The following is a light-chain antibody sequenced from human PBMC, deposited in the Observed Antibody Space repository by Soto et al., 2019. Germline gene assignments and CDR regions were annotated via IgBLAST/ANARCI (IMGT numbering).Light chain of an antibody. J-gene: IGKJ1*01. CDR3: QHYNSYSEA. Sequence: DIHMTRSPSSLSAAVGDRVSSTSGASQTIRSWLAWYQQKPGKAPKLLIYKASTLKSGVPSRFSGSGSGTEFTLTISSLQPDDFATYYCQHYNSYSEAFGQGTKVDI. CDR2: KAS. V-gene: IGKV1-5*03. CDR1: QTIRSW.